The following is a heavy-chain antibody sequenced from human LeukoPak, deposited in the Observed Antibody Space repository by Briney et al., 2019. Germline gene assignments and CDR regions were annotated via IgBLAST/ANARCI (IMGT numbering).Heavy chain of an antibody. CDR3: ARDLGEVVPAAHDY. CDR2: ISSSSSYI. Sequence: GSLRLSCAASGFTFSSYSMNWVRQAPGKGLEWASSISSSSSYIYYADSVKGRFTISRDNAKNSLYMQMNSLRAEDTAVYYCARDLGEVVPAAHDYWGQGTLVTVSS. J-gene: IGHJ4*02. V-gene: IGHV3-21*01. CDR1: GFTFSSYS. D-gene: IGHD2-2*01.